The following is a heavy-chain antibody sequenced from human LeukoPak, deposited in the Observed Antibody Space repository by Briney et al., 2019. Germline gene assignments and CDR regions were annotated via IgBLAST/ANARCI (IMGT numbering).Heavy chain of an antibody. CDR2: VSSDGGST. J-gene: IGHJ6*03. Sequence: GGSLRLSCAASGFTFSSYWMHWVRQAPGKGLVWVSRVSSDGGSTSYADSVKGRFTISRDNAKNTLYLQMNSLRAEDTAVYYCARDGCSSTSCQGDYYYMDVWGKGTTVTVSS. CDR3: ARDGCSSTSCQGDYYYMDV. D-gene: IGHD2-2*01. V-gene: IGHV3-74*01. CDR1: GFTFSSYW.